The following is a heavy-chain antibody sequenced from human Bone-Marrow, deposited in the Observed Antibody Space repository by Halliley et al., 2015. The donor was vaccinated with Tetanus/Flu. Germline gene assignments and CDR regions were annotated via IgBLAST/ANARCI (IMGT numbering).Heavy chain of an antibody. V-gene: IGHV4-59*01. J-gene: IGHJ5*02. D-gene: IGHD6-19*01. CDR3: ASDSGWANFAP. Sequence: TLSLTCTVSGGSISTYYFSWIRQPPGKGLDWIGDIYYSENTNYNSSLKMRATISIDTSKNQISLRLTSVTAADTAVYYCASDSGWANFAPGGQGILVTVPS. CDR2: IYYSENT. CDR1: GGSISTYY.